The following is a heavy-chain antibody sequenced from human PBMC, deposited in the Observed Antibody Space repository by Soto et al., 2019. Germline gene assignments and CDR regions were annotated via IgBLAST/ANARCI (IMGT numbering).Heavy chain of an antibody. J-gene: IGHJ5*02. V-gene: IGHV3-53*01. Sequence: GGFLRLSCAASGFTVSSNYMSWVRQAPGKGLEWVSVIYSGGSTYYADSVKGRFTISRDNSKNTLYLQMNSLRAEDTAVYYCARDQDILTGYVSAWGQGTLVTVSS. D-gene: IGHD3-9*01. CDR1: GFTVSSNY. CDR3: ARDQDILTGYVSA. CDR2: IYSGGST.